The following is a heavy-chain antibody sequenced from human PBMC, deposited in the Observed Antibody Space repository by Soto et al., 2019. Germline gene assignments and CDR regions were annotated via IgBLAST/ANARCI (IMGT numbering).Heavy chain of an antibody. Sequence: GGSLRLSCAASGFTFSSYGMHWVRQAPGKGLEWVAVIWYDGSNKYYADSAKGRFTISRDNSKNTLYLQMNSLRAEDTAVYYCARGSYGSGSYYGDYYMDVWGKGTTVTVSS. CDR2: IWYDGSNK. V-gene: IGHV3-33*01. CDR3: ARGSYGSGSYYGDYYMDV. J-gene: IGHJ6*03. D-gene: IGHD3-10*01. CDR1: GFTFSSYG.